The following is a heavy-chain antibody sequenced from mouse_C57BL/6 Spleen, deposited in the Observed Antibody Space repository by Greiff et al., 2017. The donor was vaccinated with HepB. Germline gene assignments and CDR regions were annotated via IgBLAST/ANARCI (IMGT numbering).Heavy chain of an antibody. D-gene: IGHD1-1*01. J-gene: IGHJ3*01. Sequence: VKLVESGAELARPGASVKLSCKASGYTFTSYGISWVKQRTGQGLEWIGEIYPRSGNTYYNEKFKGKATLTADKSSSTAYMELRSLTSEDSAVYFCALYYDGFAYWGQGTLVTVSA. CDR1: GYTFTSYG. CDR2: IYPRSGNT. V-gene: IGHV1-81*01. CDR3: ALYYDGFAY.